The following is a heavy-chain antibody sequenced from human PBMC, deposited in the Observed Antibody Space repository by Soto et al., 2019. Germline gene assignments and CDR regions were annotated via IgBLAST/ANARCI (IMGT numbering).Heavy chain of an antibody. CDR1: GGSISSYY. V-gene: IGHV4-59*01. D-gene: IGHD3-9*01. J-gene: IGHJ4*02. CDR2: IYYSGST. CDR3: ASGRFLTGSFDY. Sequence: SETLSLTCTVSGGSISSYYWIWIRQPPGKGLEWIGYIYYSGSTNYNPSLKSRVTISVDTSKNQFSLKLSSVTAADTAVYYCASGRFLTGSFDYWGQGTLVTVSS.